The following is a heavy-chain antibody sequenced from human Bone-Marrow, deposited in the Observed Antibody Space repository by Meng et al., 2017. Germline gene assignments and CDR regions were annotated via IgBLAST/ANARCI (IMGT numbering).Heavy chain of an antibody. CDR2: ISSSGSTI. J-gene: IGHJ4*02. CDR3: ARDRWFGGSYSDY. CDR1: GFTFSDYY. D-gene: IGHD3-10*01. Sequence: GGSLRLSCAASGFTFSDYYMSWIRQAPGKGREWVSYISSSGSTIYYADSVKGRFTISRDNAKNSLYLQMNSLRTEDTAVYYCARDRWFGGSYSDYWGQGTLVTVSS. V-gene: IGHV3-11*04.